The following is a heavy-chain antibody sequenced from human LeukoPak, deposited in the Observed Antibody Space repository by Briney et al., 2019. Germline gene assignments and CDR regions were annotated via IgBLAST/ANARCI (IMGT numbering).Heavy chain of an antibody. D-gene: IGHD6-19*01. CDR3: ARINSAVAAYFGY. Sequence: SETLSLTCTVSGGSISSYYLSWIRQPPGKGLEWIGYIYYSGSTNYNPSLKSRVTISVDTSKNQFSLKLSSVTAADTAVYYCARINSAVAAYFGYWGQGTLVTVSS. J-gene: IGHJ4*02. CDR1: GGSISSYY. V-gene: IGHV4-59*01. CDR2: IYYSGST.